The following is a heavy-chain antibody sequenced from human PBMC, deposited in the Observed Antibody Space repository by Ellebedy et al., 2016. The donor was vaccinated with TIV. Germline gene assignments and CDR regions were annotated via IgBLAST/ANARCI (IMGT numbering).Heavy chain of an antibody. V-gene: IGHV3-30*04. CDR3: ASPYGSGSYYYYYYGMDG. J-gene: IGHJ6*02. CDR2: ISYDGSNK. D-gene: IGHD3-10*01. CDR1: GFTFSSYA. Sequence: GGSLRLSXAASGFTFSSYAMHWVRQAPGKGLEWVAVISYDGSNKYYADSVKGRFTISRDNSKNTLYLQMNSLRAEDTAVYYCASPYGSGSYYYYYYGMDGWGQGTTVTVSS.